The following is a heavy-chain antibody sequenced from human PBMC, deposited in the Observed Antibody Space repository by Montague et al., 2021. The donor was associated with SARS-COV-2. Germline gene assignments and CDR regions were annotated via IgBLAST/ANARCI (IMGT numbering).Heavy chain of an antibody. V-gene: IGHV4-59*01. CDR2: IYYSGST. Sequence: SETLSLTCTVSGGSISSYYWSWIRQPPGKGLEWIGYIYYSGSTNYNPSLKSRVTISVDTSKNQFSLKLNSVTAADTAVYYCARDSHGYDSIDHFDFWGQGTMVTVSS. CDR1: GGSISSYY. CDR3: ARDSHGYDSIDHFDF. J-gene: IGHJ4*03. D-gene: IGHD3-22*01.